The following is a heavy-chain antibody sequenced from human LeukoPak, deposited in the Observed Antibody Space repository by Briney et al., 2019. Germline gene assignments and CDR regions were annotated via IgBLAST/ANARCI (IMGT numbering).Heavy chain of an antibody. Sequence: SETLSLTCAVYGGSFSGYYWSWIRQPPGKGLEWIGEINHSGSTNYNPSLKSRVTISVDTSKNQFSLKLSSVTAADTAVYYCAGCVYYYYYMDVWDKGTTVTVSS. CDR1: GGSFSGYY. J-gene: IGHJ6*03. CDR3: AGCVYYYYYMDV. CDR2: INHSGST. V-gene: IGHV4-34*01.